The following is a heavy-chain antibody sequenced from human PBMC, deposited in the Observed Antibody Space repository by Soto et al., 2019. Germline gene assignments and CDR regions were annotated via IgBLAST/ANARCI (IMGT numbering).Heavy chain of an antibody. Sequence: EVQLLESGGGLVQPGGSLRLSCAASGFTFNNYAMSWVRQVPGKGLEWVSAISGTGGSTFYADSVKGRFTSSRDNSKNTLYLQMNSLRAEDTAVYYCAKGGSVAYTTSGRRFEPWGQGTLVTVSS. CDR1: GFTFNNYA. D-gene: IGHD1-1*01. CDR3: AKGGSVAYTTSGRRFEP. J-gene: IGHJ5*02. CDR2: ISGTGGST. V-gene: IGHV3-23*01.